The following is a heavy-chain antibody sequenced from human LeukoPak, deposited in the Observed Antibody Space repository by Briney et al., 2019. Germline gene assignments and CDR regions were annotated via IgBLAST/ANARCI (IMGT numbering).Heavy chain of an antibody. D-gene: IGHD1-26*01. CDR2: ITSSSSYI. J-gene: IGHJ4*02. V-gene: IGHV3-21*01. Sequence: GGSLRLSCAASGFTFSTYTMNWVRQAPGKGLEWVSSITSSSSYIYYADSVKGRFTISRDNAKNSLYLQMNSLRAEDTAVYYCARVGATEDYFDYWGQGTLVTVSS. CDR3: ARVGATEDYFDY. CDR1: GFTFSTYT.